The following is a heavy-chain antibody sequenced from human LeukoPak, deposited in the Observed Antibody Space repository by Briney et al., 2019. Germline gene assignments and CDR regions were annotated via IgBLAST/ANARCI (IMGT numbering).Heavy chain of an antibody. CDR2: INHSGST. J-gene: IGHJ4*02. CDR3: ARGGPGYSSSWVDY. Sequence: ETLSLTCAVYGGSFSGYYWSWIRQPPGKGLEWIGEINHSGSTNYNPSLKSRVTISVDTSKNQFYLKLSSVTAADTAVYYCARGGPGYSSSWVDYWGQGTLVTVSS. D-gene: IGHD6-13*01. CDR1: GGSFSGYY. V-gene: IGHV4-34*01.